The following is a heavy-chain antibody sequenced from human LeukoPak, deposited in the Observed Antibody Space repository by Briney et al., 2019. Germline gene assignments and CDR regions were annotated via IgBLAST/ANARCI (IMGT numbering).Heavy chain of an antibody. D-gene: IGHD3-16*01. CDR3: AKDRALGEQPFDY. J-gene: IGHJ4*02. Sequence: GGSLRLSCAASGFTFSSYAMSWVRQAPAKGLEWVSTISGSGGNTYYADSVKGRFTISRDNSKNTLYLQMNSLRAEDTAVYYCAKDRALGEQPFDYWGQGTLVTVSS. CDR1: GFTFSSYA. V-gene: IGHV3-23*01. CDR2: ISGSGGNT.